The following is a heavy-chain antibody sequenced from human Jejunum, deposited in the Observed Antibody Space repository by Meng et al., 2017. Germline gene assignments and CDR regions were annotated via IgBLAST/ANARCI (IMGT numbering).Heavy chain of an antibody. Sequence: GGSLRLSCEVSGLTFSDFSMSWIRQAPGKGLEWISYISISIITTYYADSVKGRFTISRDNAKNSLYLQMNNLRAEDTAVYYCAAMGTIVGDLDIWGQGTVVTVSS. D-gene: IGHD1-26*01. CDR3: AAMGTIVGDLDI. CDR1: GLTFSDFS. CDR2: ISISIITT. V-gene: IGHV3-11*04. J-gene: IGHJ3*02.